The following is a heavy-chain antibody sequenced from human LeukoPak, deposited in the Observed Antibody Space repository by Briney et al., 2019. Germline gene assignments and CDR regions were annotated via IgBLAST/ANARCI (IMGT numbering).Heavy chain of an antibody. CDR2: ISSSGSTI. CDR3: ARDESRGNLVTAPDY. V-gene: IGHV3-11*04. Sequence: KPGGSLRLSCAASGFTFSDYYMSWIRQAPGKGLEWVSYISSSGSTIYYADSVKGRFTISRDNAKNALYLQMNSLRVEDTAVYYCARDESRGNLVTAPDYWGQGTLVTVSS. D-gene: IGHD2-21*02. J-gene: IGHJ4*02. CDR1: GFTFSDYY.